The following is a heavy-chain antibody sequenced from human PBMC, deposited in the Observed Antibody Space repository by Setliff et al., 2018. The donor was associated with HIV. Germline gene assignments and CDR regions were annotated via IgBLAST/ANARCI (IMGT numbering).Heavy chain of an antibody. D-gene: IGHD3-10*02. V-gene: IGHV3-21*04. CDR2: ISSGSSYI. CDR3: AKDLVRGLNNWFDP. Sequence: PGGSLRLSCAASGFTFSTYRMNWVRQAPGKGLEWVSSISSGSSYIYYADFVKGRFTISRDNSKNTLYLQMNSLRAEDTAVYYCAKDLVRGLNNWFDPWGQGTLVTVSS. J-gene: IGHJ5*02. CDR1: GFTFSTYR.